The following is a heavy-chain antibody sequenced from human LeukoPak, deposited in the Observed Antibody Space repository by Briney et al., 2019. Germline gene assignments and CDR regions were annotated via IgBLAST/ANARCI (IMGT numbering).Heavy chain of an antibody. J-gene: IGHJ5*02. CDR3: ARGSWFDP. Sequence: SETLSLTCTVSGGSISSYYWSWIRQPPGKGLEWIGYIYYSGSTNYNPSLKSRVTISVDTSKNQFSLKLSSVTAADTAVYYCARGSWFDPWGQGTLVTVSS. CDR1: GGSISSYY. CDR2: IYYSGST. V-gene: IGHV4-59*01.